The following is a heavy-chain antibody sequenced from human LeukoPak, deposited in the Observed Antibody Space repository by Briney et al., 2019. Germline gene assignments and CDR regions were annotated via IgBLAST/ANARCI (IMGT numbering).Heavy chain of an antibody. J-gene: IGHJ4*02. V-gene: IGHV1-18*01. CDR3: ARGWAAGTMRTFDY. CDR1: GGTFSSYA. Sequence: ASVKVSCKASGGTFSSYAISWVRQAPGQGLEWMGWISAYNGNTNYAQKLQGRVTMTTDTSTSTAYMELRSLRSDDTAVYYCARGWAAGTMRTFDYWGQGTLVTVSS. D-gene: IGHD6-13*01. CDR2: ISAYNGNT.